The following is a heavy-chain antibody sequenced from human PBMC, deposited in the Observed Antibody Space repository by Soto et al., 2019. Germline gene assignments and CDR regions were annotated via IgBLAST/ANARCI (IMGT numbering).Heavy chain of an antibody. J-gene: IGHJ4*02. Sequence: PSETLSLTCAVSGGSISSGGYSWIWIRQPPGESLEWIGHIFDSGTTYTNPSLRSQVAISLDTSKNHFSLTLSSVTAADTAVYYCARGPSGDKVHYWGQGALVTVSS. V-gene: IGHV4-30-4*01. CDR3: ARGPSGDKVHY. CDR1: GGSISSGGYS. CDR2: IFDSGTT. D-gene: IGHD7-27*01.